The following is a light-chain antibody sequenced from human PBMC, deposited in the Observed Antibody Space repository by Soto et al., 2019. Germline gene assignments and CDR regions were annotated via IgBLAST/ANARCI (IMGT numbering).Light chain of an antibody. CDR2: GLS. CDR3: QQDDSSLGLT. J-gene: IGKJ4*01. V-gene: IGKV3-20*01. Sequence: EMGLTQSPGTLSLSPGERATLSCRASQSVSSSYLAWYQQKPGQAPRLLIYGLSSRATSIPDRFSGSGSGTDFTITISRPEPEDGAVYYYQQDDSSLGLTFGGGTKVEIK. CDR1: QSVSSSY.